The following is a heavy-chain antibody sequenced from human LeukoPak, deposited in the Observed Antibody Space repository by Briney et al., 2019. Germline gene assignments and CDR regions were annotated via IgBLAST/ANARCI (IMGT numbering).Heavy chain of an antibody. CDR2: IIVGNGNT. CDR1: GYTFTSYA. D-gene: IGHD1-26*01. J-gene: IGHJ4*02. V-gene: IGHV1-3*01. CDR3: ARDGATEGYYYFDY. Sequence: GASVKVSCKASGYTFTSYAMHWVRQAPGQRLEWMGWIIVGNGNTKYSQNFQGRVTFTSDTSATTAYMELSSLRSEDTAVYYCARDGATEGYYYFDYWGQGTLVTVSS.